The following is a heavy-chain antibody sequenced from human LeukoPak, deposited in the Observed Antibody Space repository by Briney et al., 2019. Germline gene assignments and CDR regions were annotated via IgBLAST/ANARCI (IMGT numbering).Heavy chain of an antibody. CDR2: IYYSGST. J-gene: IGHJ6*03. D-gene: IGHD5-18*01. CDR1: GGSISSSSYY. Sequence: PSETLSLTCTVSGGSISSSSYYWGWIRQPPGKGLEWIGSIYYSGSTYYNPSLKSRVTISVDTSKNQFSLKLSSVTAADTAVYYCARDHRVSSYGYYYYMDVWGKGTTVTVSS. CDR3: ARDHRVSSYGYYYYMDV. V-gene: IGHV4-39*07.